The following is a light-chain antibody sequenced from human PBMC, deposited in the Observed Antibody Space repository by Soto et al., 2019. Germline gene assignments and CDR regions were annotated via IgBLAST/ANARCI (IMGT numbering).Light chain of an antibody. CDR2: GAS. V-gene: IGKV3-15*01. CDR3: QQYNNWPQT. CDR1: ESVSTN. Sequence: ILVTQSPATLSLSPGEIATLSCRASESVSTNLAWYQQKAGQAPRLLIYGASTRATGIPARFSGSGSGTEFTLTISSLQSEDFAVYYCQQYNNWPQTVGQGTKVDI. J-gene: IGKJ1*01.